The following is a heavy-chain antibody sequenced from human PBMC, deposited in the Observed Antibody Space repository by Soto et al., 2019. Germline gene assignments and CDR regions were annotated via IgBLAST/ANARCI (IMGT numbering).Heavy chain of an antibody. D-gene: IGHD3-22*01. CDR1: GYSFTSDN. CDR2: MNPYNGRS. CDR3: ARGQDYWDTIGYNEY. Sequence: QVQLVQSGSEVKKPGASVRVSCEASGYSFTSDNINWVRQAPGQGLEWVGYMNPYNGRSGYGQKFQGRVILTRDTSINKAYMELTNLRSEDTAVYYCARGQDYWDTIGYNEYWGRGTLITVSS. V-gene: IGHV1-8*01. J-gene: IGHJ4*02.